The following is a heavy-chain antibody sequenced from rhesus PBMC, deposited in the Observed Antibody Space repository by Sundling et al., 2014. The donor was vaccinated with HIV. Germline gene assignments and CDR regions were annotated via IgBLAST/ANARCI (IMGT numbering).Heavy chain of an antibody. V-gene: IGHV3S42*01. CDR1: GFTFSSYG. J-gene: IGHJ4*01. D-gene: IGHD1-26*01. Sequence: EVQLVESGGGLVQPGGSLRLSCAASGFTFSSYGMYWVRQAPGKGLEWISSISSGGGSTYYADSVKGRFTISRDNSKNTLSLQMNTLRAEDTAVYYCAKDGNWNRDYWGQGVLVTVSS. CDR3: AKDGNWNRDY. CDR2: ISSGGGST.